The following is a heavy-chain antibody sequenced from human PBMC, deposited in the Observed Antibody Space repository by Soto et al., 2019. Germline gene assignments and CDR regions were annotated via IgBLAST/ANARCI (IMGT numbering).Heavy chain of an antibody. V-gene: IGHV4-4*07. D-gene: IGHD3-10*01. CDR3: ARDEQLLVRGYFDY. CDR1: GGSISNRY. J-gene: IGHJ4*02. Sequence: PFETLSLTCTVSGGSISNRYWSWIRQPAGKGLEWIGRIYSNWNTNYNPSLKGRVTISVDTSRNQLSLKLTSVTAADTAVYYCARDEQLLVRGYFDYWGQGALVTVSS. CDR2: IYSNWNT.